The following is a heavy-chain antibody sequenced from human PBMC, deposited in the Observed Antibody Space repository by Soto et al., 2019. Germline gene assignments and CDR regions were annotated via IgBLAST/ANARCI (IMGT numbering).Heavy chain of an antibody. V-gene: IGHV1-3*01. CDR2: VNAGNGNI. CDR1: GYIFTDFA. J-gene: IGHJ4*02. CDR3: ARDACSSACFDY. Sequence: QGQLVQSGAEVEKPGASVKVSCKASGYIFTDFAIHWVRQALGQGLEWMGWVNAGNGNIKWSQKFQGRITLTGDASASTAYMELSSLRSEDTAIYYCARDACSSACFDYWGQGTLVTVSS. D-gene: IGHD2-2*01.